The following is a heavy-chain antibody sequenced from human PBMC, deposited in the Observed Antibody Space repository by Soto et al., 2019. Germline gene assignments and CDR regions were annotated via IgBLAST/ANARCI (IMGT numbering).Heavy chain of an antibody. CDR2: ISGSGGST. Sequence: PGGSLRLSCVASGVTFSSFAMSWVRQVPGKGLEWVSTISGSGGSTYYADSVKGRLTISRDNSKNTLSLHINSLRAEDTAVYYCAKAETYDFWSGLHFDYWGQGTLVTVSS. CDR3: AKAETYDFWSGLHFDY. J-gene: IGHJ4*02. D-gene: IGHD3-3*01. CDR1: GVTFSSFA. V-gene: IGHV3-23*01.